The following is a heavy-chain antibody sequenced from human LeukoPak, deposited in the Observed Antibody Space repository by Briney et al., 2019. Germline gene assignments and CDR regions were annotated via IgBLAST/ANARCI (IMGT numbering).Heavy chain of an antibody. CDR2: ISKSSSYI. D-gene: IGHD5-12*01. V-gene: IGHV3-21*01. Sequence: GGSLRLSCAASGFTFSSYSMNWVRQAPGKGLEWVSCISKSSSYIDYAGSVKGRFTISRDNAKNSLYLQMNSLRAEDTAVYYCGRNMWLRTFGETETADYWGQGTLVTVSS. CDR3: GRNMWLRTFGETETADY. J-gene: IGHJ4*02. CDR1: GFTFSSYS.